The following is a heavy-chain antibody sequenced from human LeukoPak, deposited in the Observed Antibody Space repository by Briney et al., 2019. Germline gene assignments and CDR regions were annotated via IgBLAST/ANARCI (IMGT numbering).Heavy chain of an antibody. CDR3: AKEYSGSAPEAFDI. CDR1: GFTFSSYG. J-gene: IGHJ3*02. V-gene: IGHV3-30*18. CDR2: ISYDGSNK. Sequence: GGSLRLSCAASGFTFSSYGMHWVRQAPGKGLEWVAVISYDGSNKYYADSVKDRFTISRDNSKNTLYLQMNSLRAEDTAVYYCAKEYSGSAPEAFDIWGQGTMVTVSS. D-gene: IGHD1-26*01.